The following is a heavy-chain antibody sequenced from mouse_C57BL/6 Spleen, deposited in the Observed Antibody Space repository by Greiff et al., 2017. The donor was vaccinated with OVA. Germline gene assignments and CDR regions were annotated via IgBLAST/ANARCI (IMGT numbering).Heavy chain of an antibody. V-gene: IGHV2-2*01. D-gene: IGHD2-4*01. J-gene: IGHJ2*01. CDR1: GFSLTSYG. CDR2: IWSGGST. CDR3: ARNYEYGYYFDY. Sequence: VMLVESGPGLVQPSQSLSITCTVSGFSLTSYGVHWVRQSPGKGLEWLGVIWSGGSTDYNAAFISRLSISTDNSKSQGFVKMNSLQADDTAIYYWARNYEYGYYFDYWGQGTTLTVSA.